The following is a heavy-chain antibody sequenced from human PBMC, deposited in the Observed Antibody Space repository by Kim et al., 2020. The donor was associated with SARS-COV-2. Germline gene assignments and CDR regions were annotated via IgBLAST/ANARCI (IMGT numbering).Heavy chain of an antibody. CDR1: GGSISSSSYY. Sequence: SETLFLTCTVSGGSISSSSYYWGWIRQPPGKGLEWIGSIYYSGSTYYNPSLKSRVTISVDTSKNQFSLKLSSVTAADTAVYYCARDGHSSSWSGVYWGQGTLVTVSS. D-gene: IGHD6-13*01. V-gene: IGHV4-39*07. CDR3: ARDGHSSSWSGVY. CDR2: IYYSGST. J-gene: IGHJ4*02.